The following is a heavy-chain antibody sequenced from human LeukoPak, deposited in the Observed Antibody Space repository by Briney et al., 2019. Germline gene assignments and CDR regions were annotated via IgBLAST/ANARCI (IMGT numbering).Heavy chain of an antibody. D-gene: IGHD3-22*01. Sequence: GGSLTLSCAASGFTFSNYLMHWVRQTPGKGLEWVAIISYDGSNKYYADSVKGRFTISRDNSKNTLYLQMNSMGAEDTAVYYCARDHRRYYYDSTGYYFDYWGQGTLVTVSS. J-gene: IGHJ4*02. CDR2: ISYDGSNK. V-gene: IGHV3-30*03. CDR3: ARDHRRYYYDSTGYYFDY. CDR1: GFTFSNYL.